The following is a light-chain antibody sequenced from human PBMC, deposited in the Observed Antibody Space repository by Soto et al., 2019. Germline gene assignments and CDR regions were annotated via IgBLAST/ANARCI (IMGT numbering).Light chain of an antibody. CDR1: QTIDRY. CDR3: LQHNSYPPYT. Sequence: IQMTQSPSSLSASVGDTVTITCRASQTIDRYLNWFQQKSGQAPKLLMNAASTLRSGVPSRFSASGSGTDFTLTISSLQTEDYATYYCLQHNSYPPYTFGQGTKLEIK. J-gene: IGKJ2*01. V-gene: IGKV1-39*01. CDR2: AAS.